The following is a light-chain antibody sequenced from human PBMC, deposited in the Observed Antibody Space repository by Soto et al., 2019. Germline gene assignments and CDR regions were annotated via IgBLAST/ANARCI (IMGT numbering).Light chain of an antibody. J-gene: IGKJ5*01. Sequence: EIVLTQSPGTLSLSPGKRATLSCRASQSLSTTDLVWYQHKSGQPPRLVIHGTFTTASGIPARFSGDGSGTGFTLPISRLEPDDSAVSYCQQYGSLPYTFGRGTRLEI. CDR3: QQYGSLPYT. V-gene: IGKV3-20*01. CDR1: QSLSTTD. CDR2: GTF.